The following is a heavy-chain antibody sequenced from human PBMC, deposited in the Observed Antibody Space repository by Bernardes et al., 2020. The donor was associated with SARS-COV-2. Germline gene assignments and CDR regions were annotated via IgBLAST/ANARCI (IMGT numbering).Heavy chain of an antibody. CDR1: GGSISSHY. D-gene: IGHD3-10*01. CDR2: IYYSGST. Sequence: SETLSLTCTVSGGSISSHYWSWIRQPPGKGLEWIGYIYYSGSTNYNPSLKSRVTISVDTSKNQFSLKLSSVTAADTAVYYYGSGSYPPNYHYYGMDVWGQGTTVTVSS. V-gene: IGHV4-59*11. J-gene: IGHJ6*02. CDR3: GSGSYPPNYHYYGMDV.